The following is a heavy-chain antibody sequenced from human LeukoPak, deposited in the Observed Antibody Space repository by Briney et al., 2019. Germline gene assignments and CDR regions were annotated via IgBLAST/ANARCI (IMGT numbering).Heavy chain of an antibody. D-gene: IGHD1-26*01. CDR3: ARRPIVGSTEFYFDP. Sequence: SETLSLTCNVSGGSISTTTNSWGWAWIRQRPTKGLEWIGSIYYGGSPYYTSSLKSRVTISVDTSKNQFSLKLASLTAADTAVYYCARRPIVGSTEFYFDPWGPGTLVTVSS. J-gene: IGHJ5*02. CDR2: IYYGGSP. CDR1: GGSISTTTNS. V-gene: IGHV4-39*01.